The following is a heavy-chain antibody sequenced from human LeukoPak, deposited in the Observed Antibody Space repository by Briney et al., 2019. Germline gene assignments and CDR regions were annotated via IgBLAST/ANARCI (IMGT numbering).Heavy chain of an antibody. V-gene: IGHV4-34*01. CDR3: ARGWRLLGGYSYGYFDY. Sequence: SETLSLTCAAYGGSFSGYYWSWIRQPPGKGLEWIGEINHSGSTNYNPSLKSRVTISVDTSKNQFSLKLSSVTAADTAVYYCARGWRLLGGYSYGYFDYWGQGTLVTVSS. CDR2: INHSGST. J-gene: IGHJ4*02. CDR1: GGSFSGYY. D-gene: IGHD5-18*01.